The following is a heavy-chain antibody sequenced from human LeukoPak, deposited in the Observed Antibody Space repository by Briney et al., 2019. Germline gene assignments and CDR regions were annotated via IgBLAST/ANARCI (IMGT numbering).Heavy chain of an antibody. CDR3: ARGSSAAPWCGGAPNWFDP. CDR1: GFTFSSYS. D-gene: IGHD3-10*01. J-gene: IGHJ5*02. CDR2: ISSSSSYI. Sequence: GGSLRLSCAASGFTFSSYSMNWVRQAPGKGLEWVSSISSSSSYIYYADSVKGRFTISRDNAKNSLYLQMNSLRAEDTAVYYCARGSSAAPWCGGAPNWFDPWGQGTLVTVSS. V-gene: IGHV3-21*01.